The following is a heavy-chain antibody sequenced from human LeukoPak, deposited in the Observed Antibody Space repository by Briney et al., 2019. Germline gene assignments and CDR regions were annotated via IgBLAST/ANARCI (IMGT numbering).Heavy chain of an antibody. J-gene: IGHJ6*02. D-gene: IGHD5-12*01. CDR2: ISDDGTKK. CDR3: EKDRTRHIVAQGMGV. Sequence: QSGGSLRLSCAASGFTSSNYGMHWVRQAPGNGLEWVAFISDDGTKKFYADSVKGRFTISTDNSKNTLYLQMNSLRDEDTDIYSYEKDRTRHIVAQGMGVWGQGTMVTVSS. CDR1: GFTSSNYG. V-gene: IGHV3-30*18.